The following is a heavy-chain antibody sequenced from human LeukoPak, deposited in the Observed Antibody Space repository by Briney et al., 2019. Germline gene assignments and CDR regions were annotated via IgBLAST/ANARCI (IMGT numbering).Heavy chain of an antibody. CDR3: AKDSTRYYGVLTVNLREKGALDY. Sequence: PPGGSLRLSCAASGFTFSSYGMHWVRQAPGKVLEWVAFIRYDGSNKYYADSVKGRFTISRDNSKNTLYLQMNSLRAEDTAVYYCAKDSTRYYGVLTVNLREKGALDYWGQGTLVTVSS. J-gene: IGHJ4*02. CDR2: IRYDGSNK. V-gene: IGHV3-30*02. D-gene: IGHD3-9*01. CDR1: GFTFSSYG.